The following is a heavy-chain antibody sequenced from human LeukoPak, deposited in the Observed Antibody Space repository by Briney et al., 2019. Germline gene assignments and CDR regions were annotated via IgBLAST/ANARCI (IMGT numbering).Heavy chain of an antibody. CDR2: IYYSGNT. CDR3: ARRASGSYYDY. V-gene: IGHV4-39*01. Sequence: SETLSLTCTVSGGSISSGSYYWGWIRQPPGKGLEWIGTIYYSGNTYYNPSLKSRVTMSVDTSKNQFSLKLSSVTAADTAVYYCARRASGSYYDYWGQGTLVTASS. D-gene: IGHD1-26*01. CDR1: GGSISSGSYY. J-gene: IGHJ4*02.